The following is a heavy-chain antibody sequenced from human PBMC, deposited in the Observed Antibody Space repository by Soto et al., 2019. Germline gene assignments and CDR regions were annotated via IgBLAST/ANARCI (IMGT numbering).Heavy chain of an antibody. J-gene: IGHJ3*01. CDR1: GFTFSSYA. CDR2: ISLSGGST. Sequence: EVLLLESGGGLVQPGGSLRLSCAASGFTFSSYAMTWVRQAPGKGLEWVSTISLSGGSTYYADSVEGRFTISRDNSKKTLFLQMNSLSAEDTAVYYCAKDFVRAFDVWGQGTMVTVSS. V-gene: IGHV3-23*01. CDR3: AKDFVRAFDV.